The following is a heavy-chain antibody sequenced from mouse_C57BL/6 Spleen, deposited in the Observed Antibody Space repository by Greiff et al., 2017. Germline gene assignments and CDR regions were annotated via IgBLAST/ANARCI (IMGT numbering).Heavy chain of an antibody. D-gene: IGHD2-2*01. CDR1: GYTFTSYC. J-gene: IGHJ2*01. CDR2: IYLGNGYT. CDR3: ARGGLPIFDD. V-gene: IGHV1-58*01. Sequence: EVKLQESGAELVRPGSSVKMSCKTSGYTFTSYCINWVKQRPGQGLEWIGYIYLGNGYTEYNEKFKGKATLTSDTSSITAYMQLSSLTSEDSAIYCCARGGLPIFDDWGQGTTLTVSS.